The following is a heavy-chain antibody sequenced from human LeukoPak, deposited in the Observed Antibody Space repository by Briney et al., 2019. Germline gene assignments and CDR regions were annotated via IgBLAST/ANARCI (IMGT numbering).Heavy chain of an antibody. CDR2: ISGYNGDT. CDR3: AREFYGGATNWFDP. Sequence: GASVKVSRKASGYSFSSFGINWVRQAPGQGLEWMGWISGYNGDTNYAQKFQGRVTMTRDTSTSTVYMELSSLGSEDTAVYYCAREFYGGATNWFDPWGQGTLVTVSS. D-gene: IGHD2/OR15-2a*01. J-gene: IGHJ5*02. CDR1: GYSFSSFG. V-gene: IGHV1-18*01.